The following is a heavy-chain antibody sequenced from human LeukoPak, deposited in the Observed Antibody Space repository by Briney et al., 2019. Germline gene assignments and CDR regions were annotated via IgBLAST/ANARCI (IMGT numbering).Heavy chain of an antibody. J-gene: IGHJ4*02. CDR3: ARDEEWRSSGWYSY. CDR2: ISSSSSTI. V-gene: IGHV3-48*01. CDR1: GFTFSSDS. Sequence: GGSLRLSCAASGFTFSSDSMNWVRQAPGKGLEWVSYISSSSSTIYYADSVKGRFTISRDNAKNSLYLQMNSLRAEDTAVYYCARDEEWRSSGWYSYWGQGTLVTVSS. D-gene: IGHD6-19*01.